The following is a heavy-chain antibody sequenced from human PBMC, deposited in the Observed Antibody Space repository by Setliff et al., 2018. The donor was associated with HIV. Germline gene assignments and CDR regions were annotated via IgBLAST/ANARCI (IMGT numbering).Heavy chain of an antibody. Sequence: GGSLRLSCAASGFTFSSYAMSWVRQTPGKGLEWVSAVSGGGGSTYYADSVKGRFTISRDNSKNTLYLQMNSLRAEDTAVYYCAKERNPYYYGSSGYSWFDSWGQGTLVTVSS. D-gene: IGHD3-22*01. CDR2: VSGGGGST. V-gene: IGHV3-23*01. J-gene: IGHJ5*01. CDR1: GFTFSSYA. CDR3: AKERNPYYYGSSGYSWFDS.